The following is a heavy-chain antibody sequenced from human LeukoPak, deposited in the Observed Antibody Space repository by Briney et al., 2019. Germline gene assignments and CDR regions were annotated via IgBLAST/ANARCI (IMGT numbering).Heavy chain of an antibody. CDR1: GYSFTKYW. Sequence: GESLKISCKGSGYSFTKYWIGWVRQMPGKGLEWMGIIYPGDSDTRYSPSFQGQVTISADKSISTAYLQWSTLKASDTAMYYCARTGYSSGWYGGFDIWGQGTLVTVSS. D-gene: IGHD6-19*01. CDR2: IYPGDSDT. J-gene: IGHJ3*02. V-gene: IGHV5-51*01. CDR3: ARTGYSSGWYGGFDI.